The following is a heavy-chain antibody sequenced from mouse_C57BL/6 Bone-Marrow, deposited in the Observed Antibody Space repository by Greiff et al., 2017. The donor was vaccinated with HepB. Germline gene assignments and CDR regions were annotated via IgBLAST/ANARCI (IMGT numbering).Heavy chain of an antibody. D-gene: IGHD1-1*01. CDR2: INYDGSST. J-gene: IGHJ4*01. V-gene: IGHV5-16*01. Sequence: EVQLVESEGGLVQPGSSMKLSCTASGFTFSDYYMAWVRQVPEKGLEWVANINYDGSSTYYLDSLKSRFIISRDNAKNILYLQMSSLKSEDTATYYCARDGSTTVPLMDYWGQGTSVTVSS. CDR3: ARDGSTTVPLMDY. CDR1: GFTFSDYY.